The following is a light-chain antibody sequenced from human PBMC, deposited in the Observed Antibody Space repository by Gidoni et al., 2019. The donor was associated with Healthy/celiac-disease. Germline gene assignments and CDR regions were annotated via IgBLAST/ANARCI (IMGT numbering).Light chain of an antibody. CDR2: WAS. CDR3: QQYYSTPFT. Sequence: IVMTQSPLSLPVSLGERATINCKSSQSVLYSSNNKNYLAWYQQKPGQPPKLLIYWASTRESGVPDRFSGSGSGTDFTLTISSLQAEDVAVYYCQQYYSTPFTFGPXTKVDIK. V-gene: IGKV4-1*01. J-gene: IGKJ3*01. CDR1: QSVLYSSNNKNY.